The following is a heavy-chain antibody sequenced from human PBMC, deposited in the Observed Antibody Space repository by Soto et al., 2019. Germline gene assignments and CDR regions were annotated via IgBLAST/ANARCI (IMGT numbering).Heavy chain of an antibody. V-gene: IGHV3-74*01. CDR3: AKEKISTSCCNWFDP. J-gene: IGHJ5*02. D-gene: IGHD2-2*01. Sequence: PGGSLRLSCAASGFTFSSYWMHWVRQAPGKGLVWVSRINGDGSTTTYADSVKGRFTISRDNSKNTLYLQMNSLRAEDTAVYYCAKEKISTSCCNWFDPWGQGTLVTVSS. CDR1: GFTFSSYW. CDR2: INGDGSTT.